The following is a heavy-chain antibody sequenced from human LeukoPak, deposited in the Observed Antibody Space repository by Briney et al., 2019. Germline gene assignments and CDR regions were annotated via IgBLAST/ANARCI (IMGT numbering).Heavy chain of an antibody. CDR1: GYTFTGYY. CDR3: ARDAFDCSSTSCRYYYYYYYMDV. J-gene: IGHJ6*03. V-gene: IGHV1-2*02. D-gene: IGHD2-2*01. CDR2: TNPNSGGT. Sequence: GASVKVSCKASGYTFTGYYMHWVRQAPGQGLEWMGWTNPNSGGTNYAQKFQGRVTMTRDTSISTAYMELSRLRSDDTAVYYCARDAFDCSSTSCRYYYYYYYMDVWGKGTTVTVSS.